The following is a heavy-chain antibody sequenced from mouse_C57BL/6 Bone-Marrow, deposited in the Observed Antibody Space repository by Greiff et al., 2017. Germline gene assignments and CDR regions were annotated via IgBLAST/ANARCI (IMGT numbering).Heavy chain of an antibody. Sequence: EVKLVESGPGLVKPSQSLSLTCSVTGYSITSGYYWNWIRQFPGNKLEWMGYISYDGSNNYNPSLKNRISITRDTSKNQFFLKLNSVTTEDTATYYCASAIDYWGQGTTPTVSP. J-gene: IGHJ2*01. CDR1: GYSITSGYY. CDR3: ASAIDY. V-gene: IGHV3-6*01. CDR2: ISYDGSN.